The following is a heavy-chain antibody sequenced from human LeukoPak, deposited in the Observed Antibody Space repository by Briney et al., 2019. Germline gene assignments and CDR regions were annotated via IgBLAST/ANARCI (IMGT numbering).Heavy chain of an antibody. Sequence: SETLSLTCTVSGYSISSDYYWGWIRQPPGRGLEWIGTIYHSGSTYYNPSLKSRVTISVDTSKNQFSLKLSSVTAADTAVYYCAREEQQLVRRKNYYYYMDVWGKGTTVTVSS. D-gene: IGHD6-13*01. V-gene: IGHV4-38-2*02. CDR3: AREEQQLVRRKNYYYYMDV. J-gene: IGHJ6*03. CDR1: GYSISSDYY. CDR2: IYHSGST.